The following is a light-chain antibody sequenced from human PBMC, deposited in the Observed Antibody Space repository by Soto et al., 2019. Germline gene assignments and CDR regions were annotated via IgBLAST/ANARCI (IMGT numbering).Light chain of an antibody. CDR2: DAS. Sequence: EIVLTQSPGTLSLSPGERAIFSCRASHSVSSTYLAWYQQKPGQAPRLLISDASTRATGIPARFSGSWSGTEFTLTVSSLQSEDCAIYYCQQYHTWPITFGGGPRWIS. CDR1: HSVSSTY. CDR3: QQYHTWPIT. V-gene: IGKV3-15*01. J-gene: IGKJ4*01.